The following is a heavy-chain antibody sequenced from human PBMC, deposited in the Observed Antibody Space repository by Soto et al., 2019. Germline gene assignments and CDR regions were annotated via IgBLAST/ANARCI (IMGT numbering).Heavy chain of an antibody. CDR1: GGSISSYY. J-gene: IGHJ5*02. Sequence: SETLSLTCTVSGGSISSYYWSWIRQPPGKGLEWIGYIYYSGSTNYNPSLKSRVTISVDTSKNQFSLKPSSVTAADTAVYYCERDWGGAPAVGPNWFVPWGQATLVTVSS. CDR2: IYYSGST. V-gene: IGHV4-59*01. CDR3: ERDWGGAPAVGPNWFVP. D-gene: IGHD1-26*01.